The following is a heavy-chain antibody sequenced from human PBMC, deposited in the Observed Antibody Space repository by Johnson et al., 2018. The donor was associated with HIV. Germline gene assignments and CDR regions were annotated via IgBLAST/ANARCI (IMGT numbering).Heavy chain of an antibody. Sequence: QVQLVESGGGVVRPGRSLRLSCSASGFTFSSYGIHWVRQAPGKGLEWVAVIWYDGSNKYYVDSVKGGFTVSSDNAKNSLYLQMNSLRAEDTAVYYCARDPVSHYYDSSGSLDDAFDIWGQGTMVTVSS. D-gene: IGHD3-22*01. J-gene: IGHJ3*02. CDR3: ARDPVSHYYDSSGSLDDAFDI. CDR1: GFTFSSYG. V-gene: IGHV3-33*01. CDR2: IWYDGSNK.